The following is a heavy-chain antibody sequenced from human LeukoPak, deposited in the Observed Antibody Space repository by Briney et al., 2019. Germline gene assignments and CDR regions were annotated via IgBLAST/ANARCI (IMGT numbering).Heavy chain of an antibody. CDR2: IRSKAYGGTT. V-gene: IGHV3-49*03. D-gene: IGHD3-10*01. Sequence: GGSLRLSCTASGFTFGDYAMSWFRQAPGKGLEWVGFIRSKAYGGTTEYAASVKGRFTISRDDSKSIAYLQMNSLKTEDTAVYYCTTYLGVMDLSYLQYWGQGTLVTVSS. CDR3: TTYLGVMDLSYLQY. CDR1: GFTFGDYA. J-gene: IGHJ4*02.